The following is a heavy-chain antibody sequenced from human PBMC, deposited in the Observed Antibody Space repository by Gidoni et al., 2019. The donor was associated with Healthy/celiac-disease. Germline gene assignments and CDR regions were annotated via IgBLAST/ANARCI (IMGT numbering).Heavy chain of an antibody. CDR2: AYHSGST. V-gene: IGHV4-38-2*02. CDR1: TYSISSGYY. Sequence: QVQLQESGPGLVKPSETLSLICTVSTYSISSGYYWGWIRRPPGKELEWVGTAYHSGSTYYNPSLKSRLTISVDTSRNQFSLKLSSVTAADTAVYYCARGTTVGYYFDYWGQGTLVTVSS. J-gene: IGHJ4*02. D-gene: IGHD4-17*01. CDR3: ARGTTVGYYFDY.